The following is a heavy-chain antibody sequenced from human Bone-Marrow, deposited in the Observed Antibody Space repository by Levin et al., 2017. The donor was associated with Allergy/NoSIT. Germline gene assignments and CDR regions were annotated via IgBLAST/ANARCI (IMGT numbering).Heavy chain of an antibody. J-gene: IGHJ4*02. D-gene: IGHD6-25*01. CDR2: IKEDDSEI. V-gene: IGHV3-7*01. CDR1: GFTFSGYW. CDR3: ARGAGFLIDY. Sequence: SCAASGFTFSGYWMTWVRQAPGKGLEWVANIKEDDSEIYYVDSAKGRFTISRDNANNAAYLHMTRLRAEDTAVYYCARGAGFLIDYWGQGTLVTVSS.